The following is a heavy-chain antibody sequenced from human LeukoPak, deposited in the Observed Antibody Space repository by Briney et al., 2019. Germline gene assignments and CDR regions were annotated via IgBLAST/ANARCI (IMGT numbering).Heavy chain of an antibody. J-gene: IGHJ2*01. D-gene: IGHD3-22*01. Sequence: GGSLRLSCAASGFPFSSYAMGWVRQAPRKGLEWVSAITASSGGTYYADSVKGRFTISRDNSKNTLYLQINSLRDEDEAIYYCAKIRFYYDSSFDYWYFDLWGRGTPVTVSS. CDR2: ITASSGGT. CDR3: AKIRFYYDSSFDYWYFDL. V-gene: IGHV3-23*01. CDR1: GFPFSSYA.